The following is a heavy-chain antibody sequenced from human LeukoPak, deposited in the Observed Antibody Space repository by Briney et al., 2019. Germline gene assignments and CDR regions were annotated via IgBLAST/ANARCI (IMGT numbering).Heavy chain of an antibody. CDR2: IYPADSDT. J-gene: IGHJ6*02. CDR1: AYMFANYW. V-gene: IGHV5-51*01. Sequence: GESLKISCKGSAYMFANYWIGWVRQMPGKGLEWMGIIYPADSDTRYSPSFQGQVNMSVDKSTSTAFLHWSSLKVSDTAIYYCARQSSDSDYGSSMDVWGQGTAVTVSS. CDR3: ARQSSDSDYGSSMDV. D-gene: IGHD4-17*01.